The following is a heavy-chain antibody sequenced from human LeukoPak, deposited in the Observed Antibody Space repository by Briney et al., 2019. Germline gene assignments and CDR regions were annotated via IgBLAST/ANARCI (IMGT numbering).Heavy chain of an antibody. CDR3: AKVRYYYDSSGYPYYFDY. J-gene: IGHJ4*02. Sequence: GGSLRLSCAASGFTVSSNYMSWVRQAPGKGLEWVSVIYSGGSTYYADSVKGRFTISRDNSKNTLYLQMNSLRAEDTAVYYCAKVRYYYDSSGYPYYFDYWGQGTLVTVSS. V-gene: IGHV3-53*01. CDR1: GFTVSSNY. D-gene: IGHD3-22*01. CDR2: IYSGGST.